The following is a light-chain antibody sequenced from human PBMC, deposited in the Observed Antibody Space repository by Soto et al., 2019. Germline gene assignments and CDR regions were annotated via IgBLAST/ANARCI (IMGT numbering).Light chain of an antibody. Sequence: DIHLTQSPSILSASVGDRVTLTARASQDVSDFLAWYQHAPGKAPNLLIYGGYTLQSGVPSRFSGGGSGTEFSLTITGLQPEDSATYYCQYLNGVPTITFGQGTRLEIK. V-gene: IGKV1-9*01. CDR2: GGY. CDR3: QYLNGVPTIT. J-gene: IGKJ5*01. CDR1: QDVSDF.